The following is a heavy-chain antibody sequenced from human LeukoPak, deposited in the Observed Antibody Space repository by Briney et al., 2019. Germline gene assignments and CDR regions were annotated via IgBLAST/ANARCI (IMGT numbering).Heavy chain of an antibody. CDR2: IKSASDGGTT. V-gene: IGHV3-15*01. CDR1: GFTLTNAW. CDR3: TTEYYYDSSGSLFYFDY. Sequence: PGGSLRLSCTASGFTLTNAWMTWVRQAPGKGLVWVGRIKSASDGGTTDYAAPVKGRFTISRDDSKNTLYLQMDSLNSEDSAVYYCTTEYYYDSSGSLFYFDYWGQGSLVTVSS. J-gene: IGHJ4*02. D-gene: IGHD3-22*01.